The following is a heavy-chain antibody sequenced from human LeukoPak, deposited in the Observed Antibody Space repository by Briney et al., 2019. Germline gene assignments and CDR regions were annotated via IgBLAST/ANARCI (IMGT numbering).Heavy chain of an antibody. CDR1: NVSINSGGYY. CDR3: ARTLPLSRGVIVDS. D-gene: IGHD3-10*01. V-gene: IGHV4-31*03. J-gene: IGHJ4*02. Sequence: PSETLSLTCSVSNVSINSGGYYWSWIRQDPGKGLEWRGNIYYSGSTNYNPFLKSRVTISVDTSANQFSLKLQSVTAADTAVYYCARTLPLSRGVIVDSWGQGALVTVSS. CDR2: IYYSGST.